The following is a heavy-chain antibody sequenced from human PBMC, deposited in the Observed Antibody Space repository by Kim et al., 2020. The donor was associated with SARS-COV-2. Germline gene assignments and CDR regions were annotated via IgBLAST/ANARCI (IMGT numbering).Heavy chain of an antibody. CDR3: ATDGHSPAAGTGWFDP. V-gene: IGHV3-30*04. Sequence: GGSLRLSCAASGFTFSSYAVHWVRQAPGKGLEWVAVISYDGSNKYYADSVKGRFTISRDNSKNTLYLQMNSLRAEDTAVYYCATDGHSPAAGTGWFDPWGQGTLVTVSS. J-gene: IGHJ5*02. D-gene: IGHD6-13*01. CDR2: ISYDGSNK. CDR1: GFTFSSYA.